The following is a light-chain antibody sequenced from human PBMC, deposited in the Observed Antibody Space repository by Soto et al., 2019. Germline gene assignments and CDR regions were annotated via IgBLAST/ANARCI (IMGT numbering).Light chain of an antibody. CDR2: AAS. V-gene: IGKV1-39*01. J-gene: IGKJ5*01. Sequence: IQLTQSPSSLSASVGDRVTVTCRASQGISSSLAWYQQKPGKAPRLLIYAASTLQSGVPSRFSGSGSGTDFTLTISSLQPEDFATYYCQQSYSTHPITFGQGTRLEIK. CDR1: QGISSS. CDR3: QQSYSTHPIT.